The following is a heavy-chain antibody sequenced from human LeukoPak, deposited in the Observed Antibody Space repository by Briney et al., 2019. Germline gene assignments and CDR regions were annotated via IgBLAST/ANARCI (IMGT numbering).Heavy chain of an antibody. CDR2: IWYDGSNK. Sequence: GGSLRLSCAASGFTFSSYGMHWVRQAPGKGLEWVAVIWYDGSNKYYADSVKGRFTISRDNSKNTLYLQMNSLRAEDTAVYYCARDLGKCGGYVGQGGYWGQGTLVTVSS. V-gene: IGHV3-33*01. J-gene: IGHJ4*02. D-gene: IGHD5-12*01. CDR3: ARDLGKCGGYVGQGGY. CDR1: GFTFSSYG.